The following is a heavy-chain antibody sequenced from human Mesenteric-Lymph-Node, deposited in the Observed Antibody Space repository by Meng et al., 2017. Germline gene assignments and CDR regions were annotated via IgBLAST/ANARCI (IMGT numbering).Heavy chain of an antibody. CDR3: ARSLDTSGHAYFDY. CDR1: GYTFTSYY. Sequence: QVPLVQSGAEGKKPGASVRVSCKASGYTFTSYYIYWVRQAPGQGLEWMGIIDSGGGYTSYAQKFRGRVTMTRDTSTNTVYMELSSLRFEDTAVFYCARSLDTSGHAYFDYWGQGTLVTVSS. CDR2: IDSGGGYT. D-gene: IGHD3-22*01. J-gene: IGHJ4*02. V-gene: IGHV1-46*01.